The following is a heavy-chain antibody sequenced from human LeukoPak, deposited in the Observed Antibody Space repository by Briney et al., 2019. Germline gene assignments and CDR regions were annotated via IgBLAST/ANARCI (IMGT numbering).Heavy chain of an antibody. V-gene: IGHV1-2*02. Sequence: ASVKVSCKASGYTFTGYYMHWVRQAPGQGLEWMGWINPNSGGTNYAQKFQGRVTMTRDTSISTAYMELSRLRSDDTAVYYCARPSSQYYYDSSGYPDYWGQGTLVTVSS. CDR3: ARPSSQYYYDSSGYPDY. D-gene: IGHD3-22*01. CDR2: INPNSGGT. CDR1: GYTFTGYY. J-gene: IGHJ4*02.